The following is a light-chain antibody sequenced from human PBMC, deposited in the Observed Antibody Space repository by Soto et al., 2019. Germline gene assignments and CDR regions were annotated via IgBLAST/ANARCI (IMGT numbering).Light chain of an antibody. J-gene: IGKJ1*01. CDR3: LQYNSYPWT. V-gene: IGKV1-8*01. CDR1: QGISSY. Sequence: AIRMTQSPSSLSASTGDRVTITCRASQGISSYLAWYQQKPGKAPTRLINAASNLQSGAPSRFSGSGSETEFTLTISSLQPEDSATYYCLQYNSYPWTFGQGTKVDI. CDR2: AAS.